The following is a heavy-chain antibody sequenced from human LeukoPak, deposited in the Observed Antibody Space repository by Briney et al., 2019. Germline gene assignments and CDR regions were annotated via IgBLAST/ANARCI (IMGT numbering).Heavy chain of an antibody. D-gene: IGHD2-2*01. CDR3: ARVAVVPFNYYYYMDV. J-gene: IGHJ6*03. CDR1: GYTFTSYD. CDR2: MNPNSGNT. Sequence: ASVKVSCKASGYTFTSYDINWVRQATGQGLEWMGWMNPNSGNTGYAQKFQGRVTMTRNTSKSTAYMELSSLRSEDTAVYYCARVAVVPFNYYYYMDVWGKGTTVTVSS. V-gene: IGHV1-8*01.